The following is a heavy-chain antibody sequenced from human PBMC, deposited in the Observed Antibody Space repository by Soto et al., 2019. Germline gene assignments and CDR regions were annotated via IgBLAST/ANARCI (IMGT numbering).Heavy chain of an antibody. CDR1: GGSISSSSYY. J-gene: IGHJ4*02. CDR3: ARHSSSVWGGTNFDY. D-gene: IGHD6-6*01. V-gene: IGHV4-39*01. CDR2: IYYSGST. Sequence: PSETLSLTCTVSGGSISSSSYYWGWIRQPPGKGLEWIGSIYYSGSTYYNPSLKSRVTISVDTSKNQFSLKLSSVTAADTAVYYCARHSSSVWGGTNFDYWGQGTLVTVSS.